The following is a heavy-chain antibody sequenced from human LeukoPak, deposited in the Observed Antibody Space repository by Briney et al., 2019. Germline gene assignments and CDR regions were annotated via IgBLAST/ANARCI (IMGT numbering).Heavy chain of an antibody. CDR2: ITYDGSNK. CDR3: VKDFQWLLDDYYYGMDV. V-gene: IGHV3-30*18. D-gene: IGHD6-19*01. CDR1: GFTFSSYG. Sequence: PGRSLRLSCAASGFTFSSYGMHWVRQAPGKGLEWVAVITYDGSNKYYADSVKGRFTISRDNSKNTLYLQMNSLRAEDTAVYYCVKDFQWLLDDYYYGMDVWGQGTTVTVSS. J-gene: IGHJ6*02.